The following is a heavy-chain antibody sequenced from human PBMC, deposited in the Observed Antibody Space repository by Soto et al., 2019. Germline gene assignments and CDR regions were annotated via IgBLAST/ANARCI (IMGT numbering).Heavy chain of an antibody. Sequence: ASVKVSCKASGYTFTSYYMHWVRQAPGQGLEWMGIINPSGGSTTYAQKFQGRVTMTRDTSTSTVYMELSSLRSEDTAVYYCARDTIFGVVIREVYIDYWGQGILVTVSS. D-gene: IGHD3-3*01. V-gene: IGHV1-46*01. CDR3: ARDTIFGVVIREVYIDY. CDR2: INPSGGST. CDR1: GYTFTSYY. J-gene: IGHJ4*02.